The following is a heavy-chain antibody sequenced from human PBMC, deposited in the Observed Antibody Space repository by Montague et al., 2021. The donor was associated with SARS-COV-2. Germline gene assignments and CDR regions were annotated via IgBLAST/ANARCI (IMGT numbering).Heavy chain of an antibody. J-gene: IGHJ6*02. V-gene: IGHV4-59*01. Sequence: SETLSLTCTVSGGSISSYYWTWIRQPPGKGLESIGYIYHNGSTKYNPSLKSRVTTSVDTSKNQFSLKLSSVSVADTAVYYCARGGGNSAYYYNYTMDVWGQGTTVTVFS. CDR3: ARGGGNSAYYYNYTMDV. CDR1: GGSISSYY. D-gene: IGHD4-23*01. CDR2: IYHNGST.